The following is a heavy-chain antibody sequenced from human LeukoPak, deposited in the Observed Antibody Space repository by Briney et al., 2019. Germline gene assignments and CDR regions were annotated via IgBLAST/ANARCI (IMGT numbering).Heavy chain of an antibody. CDR2: INPSGGST. D-gene: IGHD2-21*02. J-gene: IGHJ4*02. Sequence: ASVTVSCTASGYTFTSYYMHWVRQAPGQGLEWMGIINPSGGSTSYAQKFQGRVTMTRDTSTSTVYMELSSLRSEDTAVYYCAIRPVVVVTAVEDYWGQGTLVTVSS. CDR3: AIRPVVVVTAVEDY. V-gene: IGHV1-46*01. CDR1: GYTFTSYY.